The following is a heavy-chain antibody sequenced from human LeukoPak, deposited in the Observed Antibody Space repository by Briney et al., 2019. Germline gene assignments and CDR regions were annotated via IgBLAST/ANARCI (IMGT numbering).Heavy chain of an antibody. V-gene: IGHV3-66*01. J-gene: IGHJ4*02. Sequence: GGSLRLSCAASGFTVITNYMSWVRQAPGKGLEWVSVIYSDGTTHYADSVKGRFTISRDNSKNTLYLQMNSLRAEDTAVYYCARVADYSNSAHADYWGQGTLVTVSS. CDR1: GFTVITNY. CDR3: ARVADYSNSAHADY. CDR2: IYSDGTT. D-gene: IGHD4-11*01.